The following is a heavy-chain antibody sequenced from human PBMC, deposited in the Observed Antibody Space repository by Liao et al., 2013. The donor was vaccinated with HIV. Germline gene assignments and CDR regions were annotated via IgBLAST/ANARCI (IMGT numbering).Heavy chain of an antibody. V-gene: IGHV4-30-4*08. CDR2: INHSGST. CDR3: ARRRDSSGYYSVGYFHH. J-gene: IGHJ1*01. Sequence: QVQLQESGPGLVKPSQTLSLTCTVSGGSISSGAFHWSWIRQPPGKGLEWIGEINHSGSTNYNPSLKSRLTISVDTSKNQFSLKLSSVTAADTAVYYCARRRDSSGYYSVGYFHHWGQGTLVTVSS. CDR1: GGSISSGAFH. D-gene: IGHD3-22*01.